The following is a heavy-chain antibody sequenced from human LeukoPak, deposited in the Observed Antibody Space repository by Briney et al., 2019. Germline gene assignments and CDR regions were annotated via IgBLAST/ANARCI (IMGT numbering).Heavy chain of an antibody. J-gene: IGHJ4*02. CDR1: GFTFSDYY. D-gene: IGHD5-12*01. CDR3: ARRIRDGYNFYNY. CDR2: ISSSGSTI. V-gene: IGHV3-11*01. Sequence: PGGSLRLSCAASGFTFSDYYMSWIRQAPGKGLEWVSYISSSGSTIYYADSVKGRFTISRDNAKNSLYLQMNSLRAEDTAVYYCARRIRDGYNFYNYWGQGTLVTVSS.